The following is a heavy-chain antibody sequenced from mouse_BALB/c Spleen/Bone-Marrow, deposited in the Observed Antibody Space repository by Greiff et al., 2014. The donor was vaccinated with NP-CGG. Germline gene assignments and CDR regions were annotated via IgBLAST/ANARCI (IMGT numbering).Heavy chain of an antibody. V-gene: IGHV5-9-3*01. J-gene: IGHJ4*01. D-gene: IGHD2-4*01. CDR2: ISSGGSYT. CDR1: GFTFSSYA. CDR3: ASSYYDYDGYAMDY. Sequence: DVQLVESGGGLVKPGGSLKLSCAASGFTFSSYAMSWVRQTPEKRLEWVATISSGGSYTYYPDSVKGRFTISRDNAKNTLYLQMSSLRSEDTAMYYCASSYYDYDGYAMDYWGQGTSVIVSS.